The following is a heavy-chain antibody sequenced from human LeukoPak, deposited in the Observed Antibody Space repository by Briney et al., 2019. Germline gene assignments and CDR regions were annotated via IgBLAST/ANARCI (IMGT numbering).Heavy chain of an antibody. V-gene: IGHV3-30*04. CDR2: ISYDGSNK. CDR1: GFTFSSYA. D-gene: IGHD2-15*01. CDR3: ARGLRYCSGGSCEFKFDP. J-gene: IGHJ5*02. Sequence: GGSLRLSCAASGFTFSSYAMHWVRQAPGKGLEWVAVISYDGSNKYYADSVKGRFTISRDNSKNTLYLQMNSLRAEDTAVYYCARGLRYCSGGSCEFKFDPWGQGTLVTVSS.